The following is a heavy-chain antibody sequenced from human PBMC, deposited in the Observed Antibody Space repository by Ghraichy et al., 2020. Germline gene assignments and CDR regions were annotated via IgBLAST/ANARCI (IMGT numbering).Heavy chain of an antibody. CDR3: AKTLPEHSRPLDV. D-gene: IGHD6-6*01. J-gene: IGHJ6*04. CDR1: GFIFTNYA. Sequence: GGSRRLSCAASGFIFTNYAMTWVRQAPGKGLEWVSATSPSGGSAYYADSVKGRFTISRDNSKNMLYLQMNSLRAEDTAIYYCAKTLPEHSRPLDVWGKGTTVTVSS. V-gene: IGHV3-23*01. CDR2: TSPSGGSA.